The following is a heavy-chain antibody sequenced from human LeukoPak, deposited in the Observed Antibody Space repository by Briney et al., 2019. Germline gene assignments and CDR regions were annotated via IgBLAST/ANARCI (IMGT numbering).Heavy chain of an antibody. D-gene: IGHD1-26*01. CDR2: IRSKTYGGTA. CDR1: GFTFGDYG. V-gene: IGHV3-49*03. CDR3: TRAHSGSYLDFLGH. Sequence: GGSLRLSCIASGFTFGDYGMSWFRQAPGKGLEWVGFIRSKTYGGTAEYAASVKGRFSISRDDSKSITYLQMSSLKTEDTAVYYCTRAHSGSYLDFLGHWGQGTLVTVSS. J-gene: IGHJ4*02.